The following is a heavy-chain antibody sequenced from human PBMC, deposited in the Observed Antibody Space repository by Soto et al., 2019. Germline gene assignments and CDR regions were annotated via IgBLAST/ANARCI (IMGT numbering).Heavy chain of an antibody. V-gene: IGHV4-31*03. CDR3: ARGVVVLRFLESVDY. CDR2: IYYSGST. J-gene: IGHJ4*02. Sequence: QVQLQESGPGLVKPSQTLSLTCTVSGGSISSGGYYWSWIRQHPGKGLEWIGYIYYSGSTYYNPSLKSRVTISVDTSKNQASLKLSSVTAADTAVYYCARGVVVLRFLESVDYWGQGTLVTVSS. D-gene: IGHD3-3*01. CDR1: GGSISSGGYY.